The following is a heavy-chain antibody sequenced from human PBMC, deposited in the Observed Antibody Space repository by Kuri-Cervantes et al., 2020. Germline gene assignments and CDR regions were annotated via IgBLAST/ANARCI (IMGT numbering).Heavy chain of an antibody. CDR1: GYTFIDYY. D-gene: IGHD3-16*02. Sequence: ASVKVSCKASGYTFIDYYVHWVRQAPGQGLEWVGWMNPNSGVTNRAQKFQGRVTMTRDTSISTAYMELSRLRSDDTAVYYCARVGFSLTRAFDIWGQGTMVTVSS. V-gene: IGHV1-2*02. CDR3: ARVGFSLTRAFDI. CDR2: MNPNSGVT. J-gene: IGHJ3*02.